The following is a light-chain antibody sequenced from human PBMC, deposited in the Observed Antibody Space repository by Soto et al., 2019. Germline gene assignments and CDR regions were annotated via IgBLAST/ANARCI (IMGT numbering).Light chain of an antibody. CDR2: DTS. CDR1: QSVSSS. Sequence: EIVVTQSPATLSVSPWERVTLSCRASQSVSSSLAWYQQRPGQAPRLLIYDTSTRAAGIAARFSGSGSGTEFTLTISGLQSEDFATYYCQQYNYWPVTFGGGTKVDIK. J-gene: IGKJ4*01. V-gene: IGKV3-15*01. CDR3: QQYNYWPVT.